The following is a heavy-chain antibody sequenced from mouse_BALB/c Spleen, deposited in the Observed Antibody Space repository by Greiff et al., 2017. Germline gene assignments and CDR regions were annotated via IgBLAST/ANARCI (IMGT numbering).Heavy chain of an antibody. J-gene: IGHJ4*01. CDR3: ARGGLLRYYYAMDY. CDR2: ISYSGST. V-gene: IGHV3-2*02. Sequence: VQLKESGPGLVKPSQSLSLTCTVTGYSITSDYAWNWIRQFPGNKLEWMGYISYSGSTSYNPSLKSRISITRDTSKNQFFLQLNSVTTEDTATYYCARGGLLRYYYAMDYWGQGTSVTVSS. CDR1: GYSITSDYA. D-gene: IGHD1-1*01.